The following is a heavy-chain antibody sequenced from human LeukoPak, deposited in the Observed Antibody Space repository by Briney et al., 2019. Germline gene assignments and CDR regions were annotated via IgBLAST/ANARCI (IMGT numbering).Heavy chain of an antibody. CDR3: VREARGYHYTYFDY. CDR2: VSSGFHA. Sequence: GGSLRLSCTASGFTLGSHDLHWVRQIPGQGLEWVAAVSSGFHAFFADSVQGRFTVSREDARNSLYLQMNSLRAGDTAVYYCVREARGYHYTYFDYWGQGTLVSVSS. J-gene: IGHJ4*02. V-gene: IGHV3-13*01. D-gene: IGHD5-18*01. CDR1: GFTLGSHD.